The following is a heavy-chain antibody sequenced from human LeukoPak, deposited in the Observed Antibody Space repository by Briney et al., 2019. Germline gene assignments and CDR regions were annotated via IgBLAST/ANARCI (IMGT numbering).Heavy chain of an antibody. V-gene: IGHV1-2*02. CDR1: GYTFTGYY. D-gene: IGHD3-16*02. J-gene: IGHJ4*02. CDR3: ARYRAIWGSSRYVDF. Sequence: ASVKVSCKAVGYTFTGYYMHWVRQAPGQGLEWMGWINPNSGGTSYAQKFQGGVTMNRDTSISTGYLELNSLRSDDTAVYSCARYRAIWGSSRYVDFWGQGTLVTVSS. CDR2: INPNSGGT.